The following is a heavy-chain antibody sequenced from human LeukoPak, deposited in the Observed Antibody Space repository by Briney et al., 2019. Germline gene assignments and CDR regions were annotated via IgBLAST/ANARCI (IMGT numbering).Heavy chain of an antibody. Sequence: ASLKVSCKASGYTFTAYFLHWVRQAPGQGLEWMGWINPSSGDTKYAQKFQGRVTMTRDTSISTAYMELSRLRSDDTAVYYCATQRGSYLWGTDFDYWGQGTLVTVSS. J-gene: IGHJ4*02. V-gene: IGHV1-2*02. CDR1: GYTFTAYF. CDR2: INPSSGDT. D-gene: IGHD3-16*01. CDR3: ATQRGSYLWGTDFDY.